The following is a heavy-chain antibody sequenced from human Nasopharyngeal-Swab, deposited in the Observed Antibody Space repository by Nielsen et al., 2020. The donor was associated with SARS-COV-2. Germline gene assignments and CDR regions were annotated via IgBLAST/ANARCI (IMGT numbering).Heavy chain of an antibody. D-gene: IGHD4/OR15-4a*01. CDR3: ARHLTTHPLDY. V-gene: IGHV3-7*03. CDR2: IKQDGSEK. CDR1: GFTFSSYW. J-gene: IGHJ4*02. Sequence: GGSLRLSCVASGFTFSSYWMSWVRQAPGKGLEWVANIKQDGSEKYYVDSVKGRFTISRDNAKNSLYLQMNSLRAEDTAVYYCARHLTTHPLDYWGQGTLVTVSS.